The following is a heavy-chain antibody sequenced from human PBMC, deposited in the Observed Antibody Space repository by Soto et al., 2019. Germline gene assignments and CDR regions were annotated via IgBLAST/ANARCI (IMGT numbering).Heavy chain of an antibody. CDR2: ILPIFGTT. CDR3: ASGTAMVTTSQDDFYYGMYV. CDR1: GDTFTNYG. Sequence: QLQLVQSGAEVKRPGSSVKVSCKASGDTFTNYGISWVRQAPGQGLEWMGGILPIFGTTNYGQKFQDRVTITADDSTSTAYMELSRMRCEDTAVYYCASGTAMVTTSQDDFYYGMYVWGPGTTATVSS. D-gene: IGHD5-18*01. J-gene: IGHJ6*02. V-gene: IGHV1-69*01.